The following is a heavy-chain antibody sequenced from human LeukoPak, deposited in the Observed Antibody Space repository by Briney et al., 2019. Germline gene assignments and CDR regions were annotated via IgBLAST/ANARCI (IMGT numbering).Heavy chain of an antibody. CDR3: AKLNYYGSGSYSPLDQ. Sequence: GGSLRLSCAASGFTFSNYAMSWVRQSPGKGLEWVSSISSSGGNTHYTDSVKGRFTISRDNSKNTLYLQMNSLRAEDTAIYSCAKLNYYGSGSYSPLDQWGQGTLVTVSS. V-gene: IGHV3-23*01. CDR2: ISSSGGNT. CDR1: GFTFSNYA. J-gene: IGHJ4*02. D-gene: IGHD3-10*01.